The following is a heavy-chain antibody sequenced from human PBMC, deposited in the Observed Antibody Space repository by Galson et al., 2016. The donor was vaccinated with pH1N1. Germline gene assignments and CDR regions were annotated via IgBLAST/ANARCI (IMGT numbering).Heavy chain of an antibody. V-gene: IGHV6-1*01. J-gene: IGHJ4*02. CDR3: ARVRGSSEWGCYFDD. CDR1: GDSVSSNSAA. CDR2: TYYRSKWYN. D-gene: IGHD6-25*01. Sequence: CAISGDSVSSNSAAWNWIRQSPSRGLEWLGRTYYRSKWYNDYAVSVKSRITINPDTSKNQFSLQVNSVTPEDTAVYYCARVRGSSEWGCYFDDWGQGTLVTVSS.